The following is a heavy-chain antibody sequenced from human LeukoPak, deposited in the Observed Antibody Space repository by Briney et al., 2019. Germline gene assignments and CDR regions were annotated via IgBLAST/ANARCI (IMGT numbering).Heavy chain of an antibody. V-gene: IGHV2-70*11. CDR2: IDWDDDK. Sequence: SGPTLVNPTQTLTLTCTFSGFSLSTSGVCVSWIRQPPVKALEWLARIDWDDDKYYSTSLKTRLTISKYTSKNQVVLTMTNMDPVDTATYYCARGRHARDIWGQGTMVTVSS. J-gene: IGHJ3*02. CDR3: ARGRHARDI. CDR1: GFSLSTSGVC.